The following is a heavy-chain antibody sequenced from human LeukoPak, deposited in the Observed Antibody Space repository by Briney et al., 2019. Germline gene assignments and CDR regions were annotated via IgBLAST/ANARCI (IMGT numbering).Heavy chain of an antibody. CDR2: ISWDGGST. CDR1: GFTFDDYA. J-gene: IGHJ4*02. Sequence: HPGGSLRLSCAASGFTFDDYAMHWVRHAPGKGLEWVSLISWDGGSTYYADSVKGRFTISRDNSKNSLYLQMNSLKIKDTALYYCAKDIRGSTSWYGLDYWGQGTLVTASS. CDR3: AKDIRGSTSWYGLDY. V-gene: IGHV3-43D*03. D-gene: IGHD6-13*01.